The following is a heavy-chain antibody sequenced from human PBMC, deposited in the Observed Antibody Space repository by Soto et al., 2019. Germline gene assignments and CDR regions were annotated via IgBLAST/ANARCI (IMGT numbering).Heavy chain of an antibody. CDR2: ISGSGGST. CDR1: GFTFSNYA. D-gene: IGHD1-26*01. CDR3: AKVPVGATGRFDY. J-gene: IGHJ4*02. V-gene: IGHV3-23*01. Sequence: PGGSLRLSCAGSGFTFSNYAMSWVRQAPGKGLAWVSAISGSGGSTYYADSVKGRFTISRGNSKNTLYLQMNSLRAEDTALYYCAKVPVGATGRFDYWGQGTLVTVSS.